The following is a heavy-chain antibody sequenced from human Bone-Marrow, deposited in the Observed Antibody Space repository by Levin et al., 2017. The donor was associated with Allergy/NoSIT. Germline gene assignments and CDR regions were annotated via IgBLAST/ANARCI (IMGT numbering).Heavy chain of an antibody. D-gene: IGHD1-26*01. CDR1: GFTFSSHF. J-gene: IGHJ3*02. Sequence: GESLKISCAASGFTFSSHFMAWVRQAPGKGLEWVSVISGSAGAIYDADAVKGRFTISRDNSKNMLHLEMNSLTAGDTAIYYCVKGSAIVQGPSDAFDIWGQGTLVTV. V-gene: IGHV3-23*01. CDR3: VKGSAIVQGPSDAFDI. CDR2: ISGSAGAI.